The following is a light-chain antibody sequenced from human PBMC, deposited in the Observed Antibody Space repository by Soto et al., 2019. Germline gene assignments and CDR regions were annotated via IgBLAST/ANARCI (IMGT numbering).Light chain of an antibody. Sequence: EIVMTQSPATLSVSPGERATLSCRASQSVGSYLAWYQQKPGQAPRLLIYGASTRATGILARFSGSGSGTEFTLTISSLQSEDFAVYYCQKYNDWPLTFGGGTKVEI. J-gene: IGKJ4*01. V-gene: IGKV3-15*01. CDR1: QSVGSY. CDR3: QKYNDWPLT. CDR2: GAS.